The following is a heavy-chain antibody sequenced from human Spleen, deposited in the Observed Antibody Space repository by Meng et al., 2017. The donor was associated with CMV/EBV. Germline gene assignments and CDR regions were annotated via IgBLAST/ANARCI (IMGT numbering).Heavy chain of an antibody. CDR1: TFTGYY. CDR3: ARPRSTIFGVGRYYFDY. Sequence: TFTGYYMHWVRQAPGQGLEWMGWINPNSGGTNYAQKFQGRVTMTRDTSISTAYMELSRLRSDDTAVYYCARPRSTIFGVGRYYFDYWGQGTLVTVSS. V-gene: IGHV1-2*02. J-gene: IGHJ4*02. CDR2: INPNSGGT. D-gene: IGHD3-3*01.